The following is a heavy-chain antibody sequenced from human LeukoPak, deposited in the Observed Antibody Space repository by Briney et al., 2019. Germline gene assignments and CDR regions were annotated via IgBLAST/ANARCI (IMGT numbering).Heavy chain of an antibody. CDR3: ARDPSTGTGTNWFDP. Sequence: SETLSLTCTVSGGSISSYYWSWIRQPAGKGLEWIGRIYTSGSTNYNPSLKSRVTMSVDTSKNQFSLKLSSVTAADTAVYYCARDPSTGTGTNWFDPWGQGTLVTVSS. V-gene: IGHV4-4*07. J-gene: IGHJ5*02. D-gene: IGHD1-1*01. CDR2: IYTSGST. CDR1: GGSISSYY.